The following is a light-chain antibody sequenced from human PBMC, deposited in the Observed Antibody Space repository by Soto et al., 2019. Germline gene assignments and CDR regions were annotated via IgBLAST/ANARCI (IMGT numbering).Light chain of an antibody. V-gene: IGKV1-5*03. J-gene: IGKJ4*01. Sequence: DIQMTQSPSNLSASVGDRVTITCRASQSISSWLAWCQQKPGKAPKPLIYQASNLESGVPSRFSGSGSGTEFTLTISSLPPDDLATYYCQQYSSYQVTFDGGTKVELK. CDR1: QSISSW. CDR3: QQYSSYQVT. CDR2: QAS.